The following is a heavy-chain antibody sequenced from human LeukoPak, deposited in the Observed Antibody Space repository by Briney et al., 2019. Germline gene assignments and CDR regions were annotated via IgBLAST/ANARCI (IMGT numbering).Heavy chain of an antibody. CDR2: INPNGGAT. D-gene: IGHD3-16*01. J-gene: IGHJ3*02. V-gene: IGHV1-2*02. CDR3: ARVRLNAFDI. CDR1: EYTFIGYY. Sequence: GASVKVSCKASEYTFIGYYMHWVRQAQGQGPEWMGWINPNGGATNYAQKFQGRVTMTRDTSISTAYMELSRLRSDDTAVYYCARVRLNAFDIWGQGTMVIVSS.